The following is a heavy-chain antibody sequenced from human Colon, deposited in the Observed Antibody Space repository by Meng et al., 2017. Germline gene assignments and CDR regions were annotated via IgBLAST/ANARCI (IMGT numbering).Heavy chain of an antibody. V-gene: IGHV4-4*02. Sequence: HLTGAGPCLAKPSRPLPLPCAFPGGSCSSTTWWSWVPQPPGKGLGWIGEISPSGSSNYNPSLKSRVTMSLDKSKNQLFLNLGSVSAADTAVYYCARENEGIGFTPAGQWGQGTLVTVSS. J-gene: IGHJ1*01. D-gene: IGHD2-21*01. CDR1: GGSCSSTTW. CDR3: ARENEGIGFTPAGQ. CDR2: ISPSGSS.